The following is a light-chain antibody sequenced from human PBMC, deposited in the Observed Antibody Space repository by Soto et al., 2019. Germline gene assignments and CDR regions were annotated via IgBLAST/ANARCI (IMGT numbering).Light chain of an antibody. Sequence: DIQMTQSPSSLSASVGDRVTITCRASQSISSYLNWYQQKPGKAPKLLIYAGSSLQSGVPSRFSVRGSGADFTLTISSLQPEDFATYYCQQTYSIPVTFGQGTKLEIK. CDR2: AGS. J-gene: IGKJ2*01. CDR3: QQTYSIPVT. CDR1: QSISSY. V-gene: IGKV1-39*01.